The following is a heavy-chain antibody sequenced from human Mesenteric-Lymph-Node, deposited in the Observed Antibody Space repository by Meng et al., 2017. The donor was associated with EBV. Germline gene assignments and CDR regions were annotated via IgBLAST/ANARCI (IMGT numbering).Heavy chain of an antibody. CDR2: TYYRSKWYN. Sequence: QVQLQQSGPGLVKPSQXLSLPCVISGDGVSSSSAAWTWIRQSPSRGLEWLGRTYYRSKWYNDYAVFVKSRITINPDTSKNQFSLQLNPVTPEDTAVYYCARGATSVFDLWGRGTLVTVSS. CDR1: GDGVSSSSAA. V-gene: IGHV6-1*01. CDR3: ARGATSVFDL. J-gene: IGHJ2*01.